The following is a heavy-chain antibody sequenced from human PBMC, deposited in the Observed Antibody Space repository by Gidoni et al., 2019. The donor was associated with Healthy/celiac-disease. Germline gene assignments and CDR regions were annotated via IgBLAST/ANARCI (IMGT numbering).Heavy chain of an antibody. Sequence: QVQLQQWGAGLLKPSETLSLTCAVYGGSFSGYYWSWIRQPPGKGLEWIGEINHSGSTNYNPSLKSRVTISVDTSKNQFSLKLSSVTAADTAVYYCARGGPPYYYDSSGFSLWGQGTMVTVSS. CDR1: GGSFSGYY. CDR3: ARGGPPYYYDSSGFSL. J-gene: IGHJ3*01. D-gene: IGHD3-22*01. CDR2: INHSGST. V-gene: IGHV4-34*01.